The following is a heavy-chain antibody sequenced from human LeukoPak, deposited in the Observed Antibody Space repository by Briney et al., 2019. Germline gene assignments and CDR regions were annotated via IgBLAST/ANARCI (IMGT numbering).Heavy chain of an antibody. Sequence: GSLRLSRAGSGFTFRSYGLHWVRQAAGKGLEWVAFIRYDGSNKYYADSVKGRFTISRDNSKNTLYLQMNSLRAEDTAVYYCAKERRWLQLGYFDYWGQGTLVTVSS. V-gene: IGHV3-30*02. J-gene: IGHJ4*02. CDR2: IRYDGSNK. D-gene: IGHD5-24*01. CDR1: GFTFRSYG. CDR3: AKERRWLQLGYFDY.